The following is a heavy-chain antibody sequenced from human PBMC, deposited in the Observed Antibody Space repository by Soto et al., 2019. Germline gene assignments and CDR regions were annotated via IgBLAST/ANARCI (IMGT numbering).Heavy chain of an antibody. D-gene: IGHD1-26*01. CDR1: GFTFSSYA. V-gene: IGHV3-23*01. J-gene: IGHJ4*02. Sequence: ESGGGLVQPGGSLRLSCAASGFTFSSYAMNWVRKAPGKGLEWVSGVSGSGGATYYADSVKGRFIISRDNSKNTLYLQMNSLRAEDTALYYCAKGQSYYFSPASYYFDYWGQGTLVAVSS. CDR3: AKGQSYYFSPASYYFDY. CDR2: VSGSGGAT.